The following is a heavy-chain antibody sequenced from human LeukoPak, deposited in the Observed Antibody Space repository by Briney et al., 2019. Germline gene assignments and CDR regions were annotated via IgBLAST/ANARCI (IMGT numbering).Heavy chain of an antibody. D-gene: IGHD2-2*01. CDR1: GYTLTELS. J-gene: IGHJ1*01. CDR2: FDPEDGET. CDR3: ATEPLVSDGRYFQH. V-gene: IGHV1-24*01. Sequence: GASVKVSCKVSGYTLTELSMHWVRQAPGKGLEWMGGFDPEDGETIYAQKFQGRVTMTEDTSTDTAYMELSSLRSENTAVYYCATEPLVSDGRYFQHWGQGTLVTVSS.